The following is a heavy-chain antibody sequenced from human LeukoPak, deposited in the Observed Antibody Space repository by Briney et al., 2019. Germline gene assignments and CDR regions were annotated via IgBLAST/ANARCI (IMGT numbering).Heavy chain of an antibody. CDR1: GYSFTSYW. D-gene: IGHD3-22*01. Sequence: GESLKISCKGSGYSFTSYWIGWVRQMPGKGLEWMGSIYPGDSDTRYSPSFQGQVTISADKSISTAYLQWSSLKASDTAMYYCARQERNDSSGYYSPSLDYWGQGTLVTVSS. CDR2: IYPGDSDT. J-gene: IGHJ4*02. V-gene: IGHV5-51*01. CDR3: ARQERNDSSGYYSPSLDY.